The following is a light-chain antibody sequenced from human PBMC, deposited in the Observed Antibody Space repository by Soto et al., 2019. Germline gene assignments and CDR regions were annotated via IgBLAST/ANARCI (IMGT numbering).Light chain of an antibody. CDR1: QSFSSNY. J-gene: IGKJ1*01. V-gene: IGKV3-20*01. CDR3: HQYASSSRT. Sequence: EIVLTQSPGTLSLSRGERATLSCRASQSFSSNYLAWYQQKPGQAPRLLIYGASSRATGIPDRFSGSGSGTDFTLTISRLEPEDFALYYCHQYASSSRTFGQGTKVEIK. CDR2: GAS.